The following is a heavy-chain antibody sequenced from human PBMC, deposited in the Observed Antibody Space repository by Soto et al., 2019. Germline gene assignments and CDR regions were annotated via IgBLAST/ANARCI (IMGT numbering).Heavy chain of an antibody. J-gene: IGHJ6*02. CDR1: GDTVSINSVA. D-gene: IGHD2-15*01. Sequence: PSQTLSLTCVCSGDTVSINSVAWNLVRQSPSRGLEWLGRTYYRSRWYSDYAVSVRSRIDINADTSKNQVSLQLNSVTPEDTAVYYCARSEEDSDYYYYGMDVWGQGTTVTVSS. V-gene: IGHV6-1*01. CDR3: ARSEEDSDYYYYGMDV. CDR2: TYYRSRWYS.